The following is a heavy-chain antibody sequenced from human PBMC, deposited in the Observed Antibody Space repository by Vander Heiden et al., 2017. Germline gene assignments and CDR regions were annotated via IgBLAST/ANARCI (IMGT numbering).Heavy chain of an antibody. CDR1: GYTFTSYG. CDR3: AKTYCSGDNCGYYYGMDV. J-gene: IGHJ6*02. Sequence: QVQLVQSGAEVKKPGASVTVSCKASGYTFTSYGITWVRQAPGQGLEWMGWISAHNGNTNYEQKVQGRVTMTTDTSTSTAYMELRSLRSDDTAVYYCAKTYCSGDNCGYYYGMDVWGQGTTVTVSS. CDR2: ISAHNGNT. D-gene: IGHD2-15*01. V-gene: IGHV1-18*01.